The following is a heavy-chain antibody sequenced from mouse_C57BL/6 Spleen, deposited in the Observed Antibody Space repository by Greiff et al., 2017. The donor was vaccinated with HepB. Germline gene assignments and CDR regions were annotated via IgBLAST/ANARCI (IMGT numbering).Heavy chain of an antibody. CDR2: IYPGDGDT. V-gene: IGHV1-82*01. CDR3: ARERGEGAWFAY. J-gene: IGHJ3*01. Sequence: QVQLQESGPELVKPGASVKISCKASGYAFSSSWMNWVKQRPGKGLEWIGRIYPGDGDTTYNGKFKGKATLTADKSSSTAYMQLSSLTSEDSAVYFCARERGEGAWFAYWGQGTLVTVSA. CDR1: GYAFSSSW.